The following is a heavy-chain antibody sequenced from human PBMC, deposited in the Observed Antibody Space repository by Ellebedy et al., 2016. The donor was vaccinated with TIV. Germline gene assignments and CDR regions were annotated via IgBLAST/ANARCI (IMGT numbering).Heavy chain of an antibody. CDR3: AGQTSGWRFDY. J-gene: IGHJ4*02. D-gene: IGHD6-19*01. CDR1: GGSISSSATS. Sequence: SQTLSLTXXVSGGSISSSATSWTWIRQPPGGGLEWIGYIHRSGTTYYNPSLRSRVTMSTDRSKNRFALQMTSVSAADTAVYFCAGQTSGWRFDYWGQGILVSVSS. V-gene: IGHV4-30-2*01. CDR2: IHRSGTT.